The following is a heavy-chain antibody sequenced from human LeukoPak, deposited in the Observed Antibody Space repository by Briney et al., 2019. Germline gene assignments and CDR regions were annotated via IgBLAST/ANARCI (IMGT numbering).Heavy chain of an antibody. CDR2: IKQDESEK. J-gene: IGHJ4*02. Sequence: AGGSLRLSCAASGFSVSRYWMSWVRQAPGEGLECVANIKQDESEKDYVDSVRGRFTISGDNAKNSLYLQMNSLRAEDTAVYYCAKHSYGYFSSLDYWGQGTLVTVSS. CDR3: AKHSYGYFSSLDY. V-gene: IGHV3-7*03. D-gene: IGHD5-18*01. CDR1: GFSVSRYW.